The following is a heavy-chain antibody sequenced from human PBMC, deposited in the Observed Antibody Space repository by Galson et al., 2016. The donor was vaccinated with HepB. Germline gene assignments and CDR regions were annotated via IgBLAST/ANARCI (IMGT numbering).Heavy chain of an antibody. D-gene: IGHD5-12*01. CDR3: ASSGSDNVDFDY. Sequence: GIIYPGDSDTRYSPSFQGQVTISADKSISTAYLQWSSLKASDTAMYYCASSGSDNVDFDYWGQGTLVTVSS. CDR2: IYPGDSDT. J-gene: IGHJ4*02. V-gene: IGHV5-51*01.